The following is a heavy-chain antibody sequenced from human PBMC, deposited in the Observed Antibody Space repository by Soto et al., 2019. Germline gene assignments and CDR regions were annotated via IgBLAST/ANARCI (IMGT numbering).Heavy chain of an antibody. CDR1: GGTXSIYA. J-gene: IGHJ6*02. CDR3: AREMDAGSGWPTDV. Sequence: SVKVXCKASGGTXSIYAISWVRQXPGQGLEWMGGIIPIFGTANYAQKFQGRVTITADESTSTAYMELSSLRSEDTAVYYCAREMDAGSGWPTDVWGQGTTVTVSS. V-gene: IGHV1-69*13. D-gene: IGHD6-19*01. CDR2: IIPIFGTA.